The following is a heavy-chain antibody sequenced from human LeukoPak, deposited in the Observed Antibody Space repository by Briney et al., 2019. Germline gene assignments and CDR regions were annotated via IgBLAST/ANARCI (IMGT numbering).Heavy chain of an antibody. CDR3: AKVGSESDSSGYTPLLAY. CDR2: IRYDGSNK. J-gene: IGHJ4*02. V-gene: IGHV3-30*02. D-gene: IGHD3-22*01. CDR1: GFSFSSYG. Sequence: GGCLRLSCAASGFSFSSYGIHWVRQAPGKGLGWVAFIRYDGSNKYYADSVKCRFTISRDNSKDTLYLQMNSLRAEDTAVYYCAKVGSESDSSGYTPLLAYWGQGTLVTVSS.